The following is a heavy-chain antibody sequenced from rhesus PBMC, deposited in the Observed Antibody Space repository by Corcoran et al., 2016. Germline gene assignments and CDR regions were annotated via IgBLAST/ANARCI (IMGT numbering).Heavy chain of an antibody. J-gene: IGHJ4*01. CDR2: IRNKANGWTG. D-gene: IGHD3-34*01. Sequence: EVRLVESGGGLVQPGGSLRLSCAASGFSFSDYYISWVRQAPGKGPEWVGLIRNKANGWTGEDAASVKGRFTISRDDSKSMASLQMNSLKTEDTAVYYCTRRAGVTNFDYWGQGVLVTVSS. CDR1: GFSFSDYY. CDR3: TRRAGVTNFDY. V-gene: IGHV3-116*02.